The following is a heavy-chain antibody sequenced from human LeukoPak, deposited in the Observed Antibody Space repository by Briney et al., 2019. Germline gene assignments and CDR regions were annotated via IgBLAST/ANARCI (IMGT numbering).Heavy chain of an antibody. D-gene: IGHD6-13*01. CDR1: GGSFSGYY. CDR2: INHSGST. Sequence: SETLSLTCAVYGGSFSGYYWSWIRQPPGKGLEWIGEINHSGSTNYNPSLKSRVTISVDTSKNQFSLKLSSVTAADTAVYYCARHVSISGIAAAGGNDYWGQGTLVTVSS. CDR3: ARHVSISGIAAAGGNDY. J-gene: IGHJ4*02. V-gene: IGHV4-34*01.